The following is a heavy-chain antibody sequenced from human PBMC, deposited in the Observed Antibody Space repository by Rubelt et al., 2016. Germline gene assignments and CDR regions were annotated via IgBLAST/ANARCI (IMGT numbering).Heavy chain of an antibody. D-gene: IGHD5-12*01. Sequence: QLQLQESGPGLVKPSETLSLTCTVSGGSISSSSYYWSWIRQPPGKGLEWIGESNHSGSTNYNPALKSRGTIAVDTSKNQFPLRLSAVTAADTAVYYCARVGLRLRPIDYWGQGTLVTVSS. V-gene: IGHV4-39*01. CDR1: GGSISSSSYY. J-gene: IGHJ4*02. CDR2: SNHSGST. CDR3: ARVGLRLRPIDY.